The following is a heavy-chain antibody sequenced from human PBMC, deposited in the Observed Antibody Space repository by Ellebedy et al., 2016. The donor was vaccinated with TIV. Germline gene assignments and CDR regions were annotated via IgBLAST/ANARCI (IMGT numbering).Heavy chain of an antibody. Sequence: ASVKVSCKASGGTFSSYAISWVRQAPGQGLEWMGGIIPIFGTANYAQKFQGRVTITADESTSTAYMELSSLRSEDTAVYYCARDLKTGKGSYYKGPHYWGQGTLVTVSS. CDR2: IIPIFGTA. CDR1: GGTFSSYA. V-gene: IGHV1-69*13. J-gene: IGHJ4*02. D-gene: IGHD3-10*01. CDR3: ARDLKTGKGSYYKGPHY.